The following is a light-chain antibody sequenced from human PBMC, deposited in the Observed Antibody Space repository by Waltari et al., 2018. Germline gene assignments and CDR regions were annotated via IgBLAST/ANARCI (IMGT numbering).Light chain of an antibody. CDR3: QSYDSSLSGGV. CDR1: SSNIRAGYD. V-gene: IGLV1-40*01. CDR2: GNS. Sequence: QSVLTQPPPVSGAPGQRVTISCTGSSSNIRAGYDVHLYQQLPGTAPKLLIYGNSNRPSGVPDRFSGSKSGTSASLAITGLQAEDEADYYCQSYDSSLSGGVFGGGTKLTVL. J-gene: IGLJ2*01.